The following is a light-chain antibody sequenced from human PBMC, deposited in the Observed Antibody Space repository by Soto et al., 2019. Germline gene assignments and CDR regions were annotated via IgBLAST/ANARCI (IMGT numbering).Light chain of an antibody. CDR2: DAS. V-gene: IGKV1-33*01. Sequence: DIQMTQSPSSLSASVGDRVTITCQASQDINNYLNWYRHKPGKAPELLIYDASNLETGVPSRFSGGGSGTDFTFTISSLQPEDIATYYCQQYGNLLWTFCQGTKVEIK. CDR1: QDINNY. J-gene: IGKJ1*01. CDR3: QQYGNLLWT.